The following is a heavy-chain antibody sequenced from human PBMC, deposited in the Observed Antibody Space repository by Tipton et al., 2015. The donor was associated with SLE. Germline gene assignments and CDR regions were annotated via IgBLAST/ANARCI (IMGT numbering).Heavy chain of an antibody. J-gene: IGHJ4*02. Sequence: QVQLVQSGSELKKPGASVKVSCQASGYSFTTYAMNWVRQAPGQGLEWMGWINTNTGNPMYGQGFAGRIVFSLDTSVNTAYLQISGLKPEDTAVYYCAKSEKQAEQLGDWGQGTLVTVSS. CDR1: GYSFTTYA. CDR2: INTNTGNP. D-gene: IGHD1/OR15-1a*01. V-gene: IGHV7-4-1*02. CDR3: AKSEKQAEQLGD.